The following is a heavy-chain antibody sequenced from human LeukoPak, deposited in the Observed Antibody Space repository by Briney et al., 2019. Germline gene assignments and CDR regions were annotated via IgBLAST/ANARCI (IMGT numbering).Heavy chain of an antibody. CDR2: INPNSGGT. CDR3: ARVGRDGYKLYRPYYYYYMDV. V-gene: IGHV1-2*02. CDR1: GYTFSDYY. Sequence: GASVKVSCKASGYTFSDYYMHWVRQAPGQGLEWMGWINPNSGGTNYAQKFQGRVTMTRDTSISTAYMELSSLRSEDTAVYYCARVGRDGYKLYRPYYYYYMDVWGKGTTVTISS. J-gene: IGHJ6*03. D-gene: IGHD5-24*01.